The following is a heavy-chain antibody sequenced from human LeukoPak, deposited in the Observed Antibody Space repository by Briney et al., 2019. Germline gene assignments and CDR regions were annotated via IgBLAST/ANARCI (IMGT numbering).Heavy chain of an antibody. CDR2: IYSNGST. Sequence: GGSLRLSCATSDFTVSSNYMSWVRQAPGKGLEWVSIIYSNGSTYYADSMKGRFTISRDNSKNTLYLQMNSLRAEDTAVYYCARFYSSGSFGAFDIWGQGTMVSVSS. J-gene: IGHJ3*02. D-gene: IGHD3-22*01. V-gene: IGHV3-53*01. CDR1: DFTVSSNY. CDR3: ARFYSSGSFGAFDI.